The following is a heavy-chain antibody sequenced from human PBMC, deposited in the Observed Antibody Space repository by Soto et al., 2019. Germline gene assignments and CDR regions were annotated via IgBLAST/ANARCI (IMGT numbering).Heavy chain of an antibody. CDR2: INHSGST. CDR1: GGSFSGYY. CDR3: ARAGIAAFLDY. J-gene: IGHJ4*02. D-gene: IGHD6-13*01. V-gene: IGHV4-34*01. Sequence: SETLSLTCAVYGGSFSGYYWSWIRQPPGKGLEWIGEINHSGSTNYNPSLKSRVTISVDTSKNQLSLKLSSVTAADTAVYYCARAGIAAFLDYWGQGTLVTVSS.